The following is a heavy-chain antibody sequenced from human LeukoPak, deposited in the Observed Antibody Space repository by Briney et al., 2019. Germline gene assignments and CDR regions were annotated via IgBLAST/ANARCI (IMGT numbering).Heavy chain of an antibody. CDR3: ARDRSYGSFDF. J-gene: IGHJ4*02. CDR2: INWNGGST. D-gene: IGHD5-18*01. V-gene: IGHV3-20*01. Sequence: GGSLRLSCAASGFTFSSYAMSWVRQAPGKGLEWVSGINWNGGSTFYADSVKGRFTISRDNAKNALYLQMNSLTAEDTALYHCARDRSYGSFDFWGQGILVTVSS. CDR1: GFTFSSYA.